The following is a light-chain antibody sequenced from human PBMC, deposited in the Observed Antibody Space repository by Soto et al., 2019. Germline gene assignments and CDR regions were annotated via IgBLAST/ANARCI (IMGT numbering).Light chain of an antibody. J-gene: IGLJ1*01. V-gene: IGLV2-14*01. CDR1: SSDIGDYNY. CDR2: DVS. CDR3: CSYSRRGKIL. Sequence: QSALTQPASVSGSPGQSITISCVGTSSDIGDYNYVSWYQQHPGKGPKVIIYDVSNRPAGVSYRCSGPKSGNTASLTVSGVPAEDEADYYCCSYSRRGKILFGTGTKLTV.